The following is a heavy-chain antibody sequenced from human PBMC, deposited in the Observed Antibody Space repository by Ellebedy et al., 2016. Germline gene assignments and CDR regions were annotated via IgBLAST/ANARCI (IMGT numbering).Heavy chain of an antibody. V-gene: IGHV1-58*02. CDR2: IVVGSGNT. J-gene: IGHJ6*02. CDR1: GFTFSSSA. CDR3: AAAAGPPNYYYYGMDV. D-gene: IGHD1-14*01. Sequence: ASVKVSCKASGFTFSSSAMQWVRQPRGQRLEWIGWIVVGSGNTNYAQKFQERVTITRDMSTSTAYMELSSLRSEDTAVYYCAAAAGPPNYYYYGMDVWGQGTTVTVSS.